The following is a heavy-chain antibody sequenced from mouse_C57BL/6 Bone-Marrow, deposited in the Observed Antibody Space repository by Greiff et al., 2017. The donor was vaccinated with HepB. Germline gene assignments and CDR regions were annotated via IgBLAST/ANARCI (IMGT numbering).Heavy chain of an antibody. D-gene: IGHD2-5*01. CDR3: ARHGGYSNYTWFAY. CDR2: INSDGGST. CDR1: EYEFPSHD. V-gene: IGHV5-2*01. Sequence: EVKLVDSGGGLVQPGESLKLSCESNEYEFPSHDMSWVRKTPEKRLELVAAINSDGGSTYYPDTMERRFIISRDNTKKTLFLQMSSLRSEDTALYYCARHGGYSNYTWFAYWGQGTLVTVSA. J-gene: IGHJ3*01.